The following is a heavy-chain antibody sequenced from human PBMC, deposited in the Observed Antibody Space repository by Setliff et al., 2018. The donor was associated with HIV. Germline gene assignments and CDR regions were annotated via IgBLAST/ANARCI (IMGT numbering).Heavy chain of an antibody. CDR2: INPNSGGT. Sequence: ASVKVSCKASGYTFTGYYMHWVRQAPGQGLEWMGRINPNSGGTKYAQKFQGRVTMTRDTSISTAYMELSRLISDDTAVYYCARKIGVVMSDHWFDPWGPGTLVAVSS. CDR3: ARKIGVVMSDHWFDP. V-gene: IGHV1-2*06. D-gene: IGHD3-22*01. CDR1: GYTFTGYY. J-gene: IGHJ5*02.